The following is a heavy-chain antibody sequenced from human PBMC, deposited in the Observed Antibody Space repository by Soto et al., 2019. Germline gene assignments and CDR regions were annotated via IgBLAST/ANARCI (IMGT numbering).Heavy chain of an antibody. Sequence: SVKVSCKASGVTFSSYAISWVRQAPGQGLEWMGGIIPIFGTANYAQKFQGRVTITADESTSTAYMELSSLRSEDTAVYYCARDRVSKDYYYYYGMDVWGQGTTVTVSS. V-gene: IGHV1-69*13. CDR2: IIPIFGTA. CDR3: ARDRVSKDYYYYYGMDV. D-gene: IGHD2-2*01. J-gene: IGHJ6*02. CDR1: GVTFSSYA.